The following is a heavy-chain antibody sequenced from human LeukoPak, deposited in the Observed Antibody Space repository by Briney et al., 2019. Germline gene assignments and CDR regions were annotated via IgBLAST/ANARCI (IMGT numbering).Heavy chain of an antibody. D-gene: IGHD1-26*01. CDR3: ARGDGYGGSYGSDY. CDR2: IYYSGST. V-gene: IGHV4-59*01. Sequence: SETLSLTCAVSGGSLSSYYWNWIRQPPGKGLEWIGYIYYSGSTNYNPSLTSRVTISVDTSKNQFSLKLSSVTAADTAVYYCARGDGYGGSYGSDYWGQGTLVTVSS. CDR1: GGSLSSYY. J-gene: IGHJ4*02.